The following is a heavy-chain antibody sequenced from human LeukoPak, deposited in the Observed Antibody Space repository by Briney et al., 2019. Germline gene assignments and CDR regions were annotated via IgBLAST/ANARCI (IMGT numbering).Heavy chain of an antibody. CDR1: GFTFNNAW. Sequence: GGSLRLSCSASGFTFNNAWMSWVRQAPGKGLEWVGRIKSKTDGGTTDYAAPVKGRITISRDDSKNTLYLQMNSLRTEDTAVYFCSTHSYDFLTGYDSSYFDCWGQGTLVTVSS. D-gene: IGHD3-9*01. J-gene: IGHJ4*02. CDR2: IKSKTDGGTT. V-gene: IGHV3-15*01. CDR3: STHSYDFLTGYDSSYFDC.